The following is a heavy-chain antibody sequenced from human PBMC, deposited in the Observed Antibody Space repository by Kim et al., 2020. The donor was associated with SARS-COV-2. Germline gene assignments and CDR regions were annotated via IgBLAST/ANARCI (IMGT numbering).Heavy chain of an antibody. Sequence: YNPSLKRRVTISVDTSKNQFSLKLSSVTAADTAVYYCARLKNYGSGRGDYWGQGTLVTVSS. CDR3: ARLKNYGSGRGDY. V-gene: IGHV4-34*01. J-gene: IGHJ4*02. D-gene: IGHD3-10*01.